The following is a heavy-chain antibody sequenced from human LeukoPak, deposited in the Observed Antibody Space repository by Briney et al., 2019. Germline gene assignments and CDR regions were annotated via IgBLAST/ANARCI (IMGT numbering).Heavy chain of an antibody. V-gene: IGHV1-69*06. D-gene: IGHD2-2*01. CDR3: ARNSRRYCSSTSCYALL. Sequence: SVKVSCKASGGTFSSYAISWVRQAPGQGLEWMGGIIPIFGTANYAQKFQGRVTITADKSTSTAYMELSSLRSEDTAVYYCARNSRRYCSSTSCYALLWGQGTLVTVSS. J-gene: IGHJ4*02. CDR2: IIPIFGTA. CDR1: GGTFSSYA.